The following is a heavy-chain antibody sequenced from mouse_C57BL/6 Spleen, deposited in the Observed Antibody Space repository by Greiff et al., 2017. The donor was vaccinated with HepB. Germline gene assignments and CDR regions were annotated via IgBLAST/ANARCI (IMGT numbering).Heavy chain of an antibody. V-gene: IGHV5-6*01. J-gene: IGHJ3*01. CDR3: ARHDYDSFAY. CDR2: ISSGGSYT. D-gene: IGHD2-4*01. Sequence: EVKLVESGEDLVKPGGSLKLSCAASGFTFSSYGMSWVRQTPDKRLEWVANISSGGSYTYYPDSVKGRFTISRDNAKNTLYLQMISLKSEDTAMYYCARHDYDSFAYWGQGTLVTVSA. CDR1: GFTFSSYG.